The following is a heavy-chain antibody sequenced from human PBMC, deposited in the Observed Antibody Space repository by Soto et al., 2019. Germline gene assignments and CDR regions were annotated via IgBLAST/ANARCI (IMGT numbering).Heavy chain of an antibody. D-gene: IGHD3-16*01. J-gene: IGHJ6*03. CDR3: ARQLAGGGGRNYMDV. Sequence: PGESLKISCKGSGYTFTSHWIGWVRQMPGKGLEWMGIIYPGDSDTRYSPSFQGQVTISVDKSISTAYVQWSSLKASDAAKYYCARQLAGGGGRNYMDVWGKGTTVTVSS. CDR2: IYPGDSDT. CDR1: GYTFTSHW. V-gene: IGHV5-51*01.